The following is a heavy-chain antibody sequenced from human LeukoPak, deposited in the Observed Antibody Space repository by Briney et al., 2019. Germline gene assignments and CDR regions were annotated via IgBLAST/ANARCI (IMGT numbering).Heavy chain of an antibody. CDR3: ARGSITMIVVVITTTPTDY. D-gene: IGHD3-22*01. J-gene: IGHJ4*02. CDR2: INPNSGGT. V-gene: IGHV1-2*02. CDR1: GYTFTGYY. Sequence: ASVKVSCKASGYTFTGYYMHWVRRAPGQGLEWMGWINPNSGGTNYAQKFQGRVTMTRDTSISTAYMELSRLRSDDTAVYYCARGSITMIVVVITTTPTDYWGQGTLVTVSS.